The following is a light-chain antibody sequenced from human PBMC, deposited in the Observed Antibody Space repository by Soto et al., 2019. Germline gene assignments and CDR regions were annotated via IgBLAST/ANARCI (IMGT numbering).Light chain of an antibody. CDR2: XXX. V-gene: IGKV3-20*01. CDR1: QTVNNNY. J-gene: IGKJ1*01. Sequence: EIVLTQSPDTLSLSPGERATLSCRASQTVNNNYVAFYXQKPVXXXXXLXXXXXNXXTGIPDRFSGSGSGTEFILTISGLEPEDSGIYHCHQHGGSPETFGQGTKV. CDR3: HQHGGSPET.